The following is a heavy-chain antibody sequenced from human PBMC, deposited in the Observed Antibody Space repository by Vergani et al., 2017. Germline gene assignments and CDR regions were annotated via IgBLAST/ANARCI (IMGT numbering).Heavy chain of an antibody. CDR2: ISGRGGST. D-gene: IGHD1-26*01. V-gene: IGHV3-23*01. J-gene: IGHJ5*02. CDR3: AKVRSGSYLGDWFDP. CDR1: GFTFSSYA. Sequence: EVQLLESGGGLVQPGGSLRLSCAASGFTFSSYAMSWVRQASGKGLEWVSAISGRGGSTYYADSAKGRFTISRDNSKNTLYLQMNSLRAEDTAVYYCAKVRSGSYLGDWFDPWGQGTLVTVSS.